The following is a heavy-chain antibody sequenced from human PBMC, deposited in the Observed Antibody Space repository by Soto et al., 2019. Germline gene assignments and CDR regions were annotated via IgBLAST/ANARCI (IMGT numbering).Heavy chain of an antibody. D-gene: IGHD6-19*01. CDR2: INAGNGNT. CDR1: GYTFTGYA. Sequence: ASVKVSCKASGYTFTGYAMHWVRQAPGQRLEWMGWINAGNGNTKYSQKLQDRVTITRDTSASTAYMELSSLRSEDTAVYYCARAVAVPADFDYWGQGTLVTVSS. V-gene: IGHV1-3*01. CDR3: ARAVAVPADFDY. J-gene: IGHJ4*02.